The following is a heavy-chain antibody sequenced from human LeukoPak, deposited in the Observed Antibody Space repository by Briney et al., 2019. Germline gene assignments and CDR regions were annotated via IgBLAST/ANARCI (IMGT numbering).Heavy chain of an antibody. J-gene: IGHJ6*04. Sequence: SETLSLTCTVSGGSITIYYWSWIRQPAGKGLVWIGRIYSSGTTNYNPSLKSRVTISVDKSKNQLSLNLTSVTAADTAVYYCAREVPAAITVVDVWGKGTTVTVSS. CDR3: AREVPAAITVVDV. CDR2: IYSSGTT. V-gene: IGHV4-4*07. D-gene: IGHD2-2*01. CDR1: GGSITIYY.